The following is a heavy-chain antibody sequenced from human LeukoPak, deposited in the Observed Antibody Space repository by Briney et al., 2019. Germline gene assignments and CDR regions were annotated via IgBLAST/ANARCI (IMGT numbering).Heavy chain of an antibody. J-gene: IGHJ4*02. CDR3: AKDRKVYYDSSDYY. V-gene: IGHV3-23*01. CDR1: GFTFSSYA. D-gene: IGHD3-22*01. CDR2: ISGSGGST. Sequence: GGSLRLSCAASGFTFSSYAMSWVRQAPGKGLEWVSAISGSGGSTYYADSVKGRFAISRDNSKNTLYLQMNSLRAEDTAVYYCAKDRKVYYDSSDYYWGQGTLVTVSS.